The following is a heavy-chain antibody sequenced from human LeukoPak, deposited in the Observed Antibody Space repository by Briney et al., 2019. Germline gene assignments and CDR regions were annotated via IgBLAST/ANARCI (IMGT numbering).Heavy chain of an antibody. D-gene: IGHD2-21*02. Sequence: GGSLRLSCAASGFTFNNYWIHWVRQVPGKGLEWVSVIYSGGSTYYADSVKGRFTISRDNSKNTLYLQMNSLRAEDTAVYYCARVESPYCGGDCYDAFDIWGQGTMVTVSS. CDR2: IYSGGST. J-gene: IGHJ3*02. V-gene: IGHV3-53*01. CDR3: ARVESPYCGGDCYDAFDI. CDR1: GFTFNNYW.